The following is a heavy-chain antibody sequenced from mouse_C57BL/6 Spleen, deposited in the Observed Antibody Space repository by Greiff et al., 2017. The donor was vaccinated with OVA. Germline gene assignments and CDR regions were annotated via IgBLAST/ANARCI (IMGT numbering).Heavy chain of an antibody. CDR3: ARLDSSGG. CDR2: ISSGGSYT. D-gene: IGHD3-2*02. V-gene: IGHV5-6*01. CDR1: GFTFSSYG. J-gene: IGHJ2*01. Sequence: EVQLVESGGDLVKPGGSLKLSCAASGFTFSSYGMSWVRQTPDKRLEWVATISSGGSYTYYPDSVKGRFTISRDNAKNTLYLQMCSLKAEDTAMYYFARLDSSGGWGKGTTLTVAT.